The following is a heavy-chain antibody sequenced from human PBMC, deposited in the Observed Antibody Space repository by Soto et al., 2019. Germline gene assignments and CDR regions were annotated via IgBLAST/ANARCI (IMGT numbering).Heavy chain of an antibody. J-gene: IGHJ4*02. V-gene: IGHV4-34*01. CDR3: ATVSSGWYVY. D-gene: IGHD6-19*01. Sequence: SETLSLTCAVYGGSFSGYYWSWIRQPPGKGLEWIGEINHSGSTNYNPSLKSRVTISVDTSKNQFSLKLSSVTAADTAVYYCATVSSGWYVYWGQGTLVTVSS. CDR2: INHSGST. CDR1: GGSFSGYY.